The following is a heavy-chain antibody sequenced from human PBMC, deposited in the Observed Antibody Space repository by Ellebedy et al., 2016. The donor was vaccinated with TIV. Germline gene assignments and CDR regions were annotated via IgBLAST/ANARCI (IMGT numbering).Heavy chain of an antibody. D-gene: IGHD3-22*01. CDR2: ISAYNGNT. V-gene: IGHV1-18*01. CDR1: GYTFTSYG. CDR3: AVGVYYDSSGFNAFDI. J-gene: IGHJ3*02. Sequence: AASVKVSCKASGYTFTSYGISWVRQTPGQGLEWMGWISAYNGNTNYAQKLQGRVTMTTDTSTSTAYMELRSLRSDDTAVYYCAVGVYYDSSGFNAFDIWGQGTMVTVSS.